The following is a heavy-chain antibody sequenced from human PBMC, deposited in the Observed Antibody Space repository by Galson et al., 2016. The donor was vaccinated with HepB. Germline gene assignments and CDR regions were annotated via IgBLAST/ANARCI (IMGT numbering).Heavy chain of an antibody. V-gene: IGHV4-39*01. CDR2: IYHSGST. J-gene: IGHJ5*02. CDR1: GGSISSGGYY. Sequence: SETLSLTCTVSGGSISSGGYYWNWIRQHPGKGLEWIGYIYHSGSTYDNPSLRSRVTISVDTSKNQFSLKLSSVTAADTAVYYCARHDPHSGVSGVVMTLIDPWGQGTLLTVSS. D-gene: IGHD3-3*01. CDR3: ARHDPHSGVSGVVMTLIDP.